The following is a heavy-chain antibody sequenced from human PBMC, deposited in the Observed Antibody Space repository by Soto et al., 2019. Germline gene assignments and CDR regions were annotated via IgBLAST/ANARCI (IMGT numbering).Heavy chain of an antibody. CDR2: IYHSGST. CDR1: GGSISSSNW. Sequence: QVQLQESGPGLVKPSGTLSLTCAVSGGSISSSNWWSWVRQPPGKGLEWIGEIYHSGSTNYNPSLKSRVXXAXDXXKNQFSLKLSSVTAADTAVYYCARKYSGYRSPFDYWGQGTLVTVSS. V-gene: IGHV4-4*02. D-gene: IGHD5-12*01. CDR3: ARKYSGYRSPFDY. J-gene: IGHJ4*02.